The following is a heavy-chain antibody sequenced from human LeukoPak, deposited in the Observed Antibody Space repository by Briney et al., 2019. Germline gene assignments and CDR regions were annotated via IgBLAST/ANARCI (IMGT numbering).Heavy chain of an antibody. CDR1: GGSFSGYY. J-gene: IGHJ4*02. Sequence: SETLSLTCAVYGGSFSGYYWGWIRQPPGKGLEWIGSIYYSGSTYYNPSLKSRVTIPVDTSKNQFSLKLSSVTAADTAVYYCAREHRNYYDSSGYYPVDYWGQGTLVTVSS. CDR3: AREHRNYYDSSGYYPVDY. V-gene: IGHV4-34*01. CDR2: IYYSGST. D-gene: IGHD3-22*01.